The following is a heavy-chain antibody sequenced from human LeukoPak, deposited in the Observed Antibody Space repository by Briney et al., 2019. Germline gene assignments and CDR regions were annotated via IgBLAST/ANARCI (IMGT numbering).Heavy chain of an antibody. Sequence: GGSPRLSCAASGFTFSSYAMSWVRQAPGKGLEWVSAISGSGGSTYYADSVKGRFTISRDNSKNTLYLQMNSLRAEDTAVYYCAKGAVVVVAAAFGFDYWGQGTLVTVSS. CDR3: AKGAVVVVAAAFGFDY. J-gene: IGHJ4*02. D-gene: IGHD2-15*01. CDR2: ISGSGGST. V-gene: IGHV3-23*01. CDR1: GFTFSSYA.